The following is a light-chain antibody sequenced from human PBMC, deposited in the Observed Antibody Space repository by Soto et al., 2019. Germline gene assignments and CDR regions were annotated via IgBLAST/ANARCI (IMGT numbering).Light chain of an antibody. CDR3: SSYTSSSTYV. V-gene: IGLV2-14*01. CDR2: DVS. J-gene: IGLJ1*01. CDR1: SSDVGGYNY. Sequence: QSVLPQPASVSGFPGESITISCTGTSSDVGGYNYVSWYQQHPGKAPKLMIYDVSNRPSGVSNRFSGSKSGNTASLTISGLQAEDEADYYCSSYTSSSTYVFGTGTKVTVL.